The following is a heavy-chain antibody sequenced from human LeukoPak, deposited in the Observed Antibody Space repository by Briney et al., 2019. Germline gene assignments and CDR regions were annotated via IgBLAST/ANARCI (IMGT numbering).Heavy chain of an antibody. V-gene: IGHV4-59*01. CDR2: IYYSGST. J-gene: IGHJ4*02. Sequence: SETLSLTCTVSGGSISSYYWSWIRQPPGKGLEWIGYIYYSGSTNYNPSLKSRVTISVDTSKNQFSLKLSSVTAADTAVYYCAKDYPSTSDWGQGTLVTVSS. CDR3: AKDYPSTSD. CDR1: GGSISSYY.